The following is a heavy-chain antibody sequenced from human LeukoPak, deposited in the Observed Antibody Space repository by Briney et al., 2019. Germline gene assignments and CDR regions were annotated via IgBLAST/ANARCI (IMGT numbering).Heavy chain of an antibody. J-gene: IGHJ4*02. Sequence: GGSLRLSCAASGFTFSSYAMSWVRQAPGKRLEWVSAISGSGGSTYYADSVKGRFTISRDNSKNTLYLQMNSLRAEDTAVYYCAKDPPSSSWLYYFDYWGQGTLVTVSS. V-gene: IGHV3-23*01. CDR1: GFTFSSYA. CDR3: AKDPPSSSWLYYFDY. CDR2: ISGSGGST. D-gene: IGHD6-13*01.